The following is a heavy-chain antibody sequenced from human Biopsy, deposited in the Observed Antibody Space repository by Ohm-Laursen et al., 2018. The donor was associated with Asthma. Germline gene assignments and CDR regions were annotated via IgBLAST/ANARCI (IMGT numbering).Heavy chain of an antibody. V-gene: IGHV3-11*01. CDR3: ARVLESSSWGPFYFFTLDV. CDR2: ISSSGSTK. D-gene: IGHD6-13*01. Sequence: SLRLSCAASGFPFGDYFMTWVRQAPGKGLEWVASISSSGSTKYPSESVLGRCTISRDNTQKSMSLELRSLRVEDTAIYYCARVLESSSWGPFYFFTLDVWGQGTPVAVSS. CDR1: GFPFGDYF. J-gene: IGHJ6*02.